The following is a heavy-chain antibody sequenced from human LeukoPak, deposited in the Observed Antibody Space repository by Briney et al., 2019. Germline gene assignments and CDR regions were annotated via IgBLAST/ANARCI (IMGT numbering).Heavy chain of an antibody. CDR2: TSHGGSNK. CDR1: GFIFSTYG. CDR3: VKGYDWNDAY. Sequence: SGRSLRLSCAASGFIFSTYGMHWVRQAPGKGLEWVAVTSHGGSNKYYADSVKGRFTVSRDSPKNTLYLQMNSLRSEDTAVYYCVKGYDWNDAYWGQGTLVTVSS. V-gene: IGHV3-30*18. D-gene: IGHD1-1*01. J-gene: IGHJ4*02.